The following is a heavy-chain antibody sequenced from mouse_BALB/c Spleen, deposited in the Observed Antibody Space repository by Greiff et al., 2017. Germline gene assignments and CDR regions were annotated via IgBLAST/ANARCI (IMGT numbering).Heavy chain of an antibody. CDR2: IYPGSGNT. V-gene: IGHV1-84*02. CDR1: GYTFTDYY. CDR3: ARGPYYGSTLYYAMDY. D-gene: IGHD1-1*01. J-gene: IGHJ4*01. Sequence: VQLQQSGPELVKPGASVKISCKASGYTFTDYYINWVKQKPGQGLEWIGWIYPGSGNTKYNEKFKGKATLTVDTSSSTAYMQLSSLTSEDTAVYFCARGPYYGSTLYYAMDYWGQGTSVTVSS.